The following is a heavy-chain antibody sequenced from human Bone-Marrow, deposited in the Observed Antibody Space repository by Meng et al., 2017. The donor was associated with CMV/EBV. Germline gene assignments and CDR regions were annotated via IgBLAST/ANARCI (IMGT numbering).Heavy chain of an antibody. CDR2: IIPILGMA. J-gene: IGHJ4*02. Sequence: SVKVSCKASGGTFSSYAISWVRQAPGQGLEWMGGIIPILGMANYAQKFQGRVTITADKSTSTAYMELSSLRSEDTAVYYCARAGYYDSSGYWYFDYWGQGTLVTVSS. CDR3: ARAGYYDSSGYWYFDY. V-gene: IGHV1-69*10. CDR1: GGTFSSYA. D-gene: IGHD3-22*01.